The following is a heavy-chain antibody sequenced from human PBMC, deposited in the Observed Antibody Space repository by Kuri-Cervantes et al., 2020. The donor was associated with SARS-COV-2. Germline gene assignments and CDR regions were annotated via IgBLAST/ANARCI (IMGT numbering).Heavy chain of an antibody. Sequence: SETLSLTCSVSGGSISSSGHYWGWVRQPPGKGLEWIGEIYHSGSTNYNPSLKSRVTISVDKSKNQFSLKLSSVTAADTAVYYCARTGAVAATQINAFDIWGQGTMVTVSS. CDR1: GGSISSSGHY. CDR2: IYHSGST. D-gene: IGHD2-15*01. J-gene: IGHJ3*02. V-gene: IGHV4-39*07. CDR3: ARTGAVAATQINAFDI.